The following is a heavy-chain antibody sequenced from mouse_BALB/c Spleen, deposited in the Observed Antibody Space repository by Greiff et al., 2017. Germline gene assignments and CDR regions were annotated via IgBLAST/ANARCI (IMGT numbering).Heavy chain of an antibody. CDR1: GYTFTDYE. CDR2: IDPETGGT. J-gene: IGHJ4*01. V-gene: IGHV1-15*01. D-gene: IGHD1-1*01. CDR3: TRAYGSSYAMDY. Sequence: QVHVKQSGAELVRPGASVTLSCKASGYTFTDYEMHWVKQTPVHGLEWIGAIDPETGGTAYNQKFKGKATLTADKSSSTAYMELRSLTSEDSAVYYCTRAYGSSYAMDYWGQGTSVTVSS.